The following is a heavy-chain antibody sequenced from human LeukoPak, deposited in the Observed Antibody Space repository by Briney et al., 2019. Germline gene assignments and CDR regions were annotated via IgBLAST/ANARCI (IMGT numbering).Heavy chain of an antibody. Sequence: GGSLRLSRAASGFTFSSYGMHWVRQAPGKGLEWVAFIRYDGSNKYYADSVKGRFTISRDNSKNTLYLQMNSLRAEDTAVYYCARDSAVQRGGFDYWGQGTLVTVSS. D-gene: IGHD1-1*01. V-gene: IGHV3-30*02. J-gene: IGHJ4*02. CDR3: ARDSAVQRGGFDY. CDR1: GFTFSSYG. CDR2: IRYDGSNK.